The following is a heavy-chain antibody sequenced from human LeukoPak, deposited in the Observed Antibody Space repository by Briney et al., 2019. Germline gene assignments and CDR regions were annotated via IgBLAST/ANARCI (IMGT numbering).Heavy chain of an antibody. D-gene: IGHD4-11*01. J-gene: IGHJ6*02. CDR1: GFTFSSHA. CDR3: ARDGFPRSNYEYGAGYGMDV. Sequence: GGSLRLSCAASGFTFSSHAMNWVRQAPGKGLEWVSSISSSSSYIYYADSVKGRFTISRDNAKNSLYLQMNSLRAEDTAVYYCARDGFPRSNYEYGAGYGMDVWGQGTTVTVSS. CDR2: ISSSSSYI. V-gene: IGHV3-21*01.